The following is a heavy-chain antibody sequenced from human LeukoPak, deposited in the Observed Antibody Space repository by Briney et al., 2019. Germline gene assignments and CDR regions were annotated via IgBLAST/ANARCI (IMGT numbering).Heavy chain of an antibody. CDR2: IYYNGSA. V-gene: IGHV3-53*01. Sequence: GGSLRLSCVASGFAVDNNYMSWVRRAPGKGLECVSVIYYNGSASYADSVKGRFTISRDNAKNTLFLQMNSLRAEDTAVYYCARDRVFDYWGQGTLVTVSS. CDR3: ARDRVFDY. D-gene: IGHD6-13*01. J-gene: IGHJ4*02. CDR1: GFAVDNNY.